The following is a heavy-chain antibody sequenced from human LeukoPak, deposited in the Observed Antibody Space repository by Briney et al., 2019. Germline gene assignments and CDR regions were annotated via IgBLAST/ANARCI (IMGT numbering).Heavy chain of an antibody. CDR1: GFTFSSYW. J-gene: IGHJ4*02. V-gene: IGHV3-7*01. CDR3: ARDNGWNYLVY. D-gene: IGHD6-19*01. Sequence: GGSLRLSCAASGFTFSSYWMSWVRKAPGKGLEWVAQIKEDGSEKYYVDSVKGRFTISRDNAKNSLYLQMNSPRAEDTAVYYCARDNGWNYLVYWGQGALVTVSS. CDR2: IKEDGSEK.